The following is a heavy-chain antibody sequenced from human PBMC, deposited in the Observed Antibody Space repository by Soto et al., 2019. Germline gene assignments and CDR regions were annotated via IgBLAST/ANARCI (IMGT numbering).Heavy chain of an antibody. CDR3: ARGLNGYLHYFDD. CDR2: IIPILGIA. D-gene: IGHD5-18*01. V-gene: IGHV1-69*02. J-gene: IGHJ4*02. Sequence: GASVKVSCKASGGTFSSYTISWVRQAPGQGLEWMGRIIPILGIANYAQKFQGRVTMTRDTSTSTVYMELSSLRSEDTAVYYCARGLNGYLHYFDDRGQRTPVTVSS. CDR1: GGTFSSYT.